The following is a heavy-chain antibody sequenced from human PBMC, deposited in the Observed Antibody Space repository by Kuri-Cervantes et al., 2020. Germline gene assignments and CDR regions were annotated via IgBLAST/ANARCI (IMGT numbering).Heavy chain of an antibody. Sequence: GGSLRLSCAASGFTFSSYAMHWVRQAPGKGLEWVAVISYDGSNKYYADSVKGRFTISRDNSKNTLYLQMNSLRAEDPAVYYCARELASLNAFDIWGQGTMVTVSS. CDR2: ISYDGSNK. CDR1: GFTFSSYA. V-gene: IGHV3-30-3*01. D-gene: IGHD3-3*02. CDR3: ARELASLNAFDI. J-gene: IGHJ3*02.